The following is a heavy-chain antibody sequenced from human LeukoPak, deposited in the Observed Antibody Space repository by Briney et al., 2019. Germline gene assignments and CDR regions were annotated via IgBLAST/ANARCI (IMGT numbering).Heavy chain of an antibody. CDR1: GVSISSYY. Sequence: SETLSLTCTVSGVSISSYYWSCIRHSPGKGLEWIAYTSTSYSGDTNYNPFLESRVTISLDTSKNQFSLKLSSVTAADAAVYYCARGERPGPDYWGQGTLVTVSS. CDR2: TSTSYSGDT. D-gene: IGHD6-25*01. J-gene: IGHJ4*02. CDR3: ARGERPGPDY. V-gene: IGHV4-59*01.